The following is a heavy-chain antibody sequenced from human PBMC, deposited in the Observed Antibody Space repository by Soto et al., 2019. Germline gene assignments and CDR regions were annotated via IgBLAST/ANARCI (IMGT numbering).Heavy chain of an antibody. J-gene: IGHJ6*02. CDR3: ARGQHSSSWYGNYYYYGMDV. CDR1: GFTFSSYS. CDR2: ISSSSSYI. V-gene: IGHV3-21*01. Sequence: EVQLVESGGGLVKPGGSPRLSRAASGFTFSSYSMNWVRQAPGKGLEWVSSISSSSSYIYYADSVKGRFTISRDNAKNSLYLQMNSLRAEDTAVYYCARGQHSSSWYGNYYYYGMDVWGQGTTVTVSS. D-gene: IGHD6-13*01.